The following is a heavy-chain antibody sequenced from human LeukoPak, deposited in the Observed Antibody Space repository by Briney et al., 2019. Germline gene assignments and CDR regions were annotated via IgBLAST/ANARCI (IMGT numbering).Heavy chain of an antibody. CDR2: ISSSDNTI. CDR1: GFTFSSYS. Sequence: PGGSLRLSCAASGFTFSSYSMNWVRQAPGKGLEGVSYISSSDNTIYYADSVKGRFTISRDNAKNSLYLQMNSLRVEDTAVYYCARAIAVAGSDYWGQGTLVTVSS. J-gene: IGHJ4*02. CDR3: ARAIAVAGSDY. D-gene: IGHD6-19*01. V-gene: IGHV3-48*04.